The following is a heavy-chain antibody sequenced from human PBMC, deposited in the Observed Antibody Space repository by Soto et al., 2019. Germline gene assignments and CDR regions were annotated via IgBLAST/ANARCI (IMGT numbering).Heavy chain of an antibody. J-gene: IGHJ4*02. CDR1: GFTFSSFW. CDR2: IKQDGSHK. V-gene: IGHV3-7*01. D-gene: IGHD1-26*01. Sequence: EVQLVESGGGLVQPGGSLRLSCVASGFTFSSFWMSWARQAPGKGLEWVANIKQDGSHKYYVPSVKGRFTISRDNAKNSLYLQMNSLRAEDAAVYYCATSTGAPGNYWGQGTLGTVSS. CDR3: ATSTGAPGNY.